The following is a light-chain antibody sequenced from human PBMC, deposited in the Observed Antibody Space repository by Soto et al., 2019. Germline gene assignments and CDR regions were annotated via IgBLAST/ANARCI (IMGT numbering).Light chain of an antibody. J-gene: IGLJ1*01. V-gene: IGLV2-23*01. Sequence: QAVVTQPASVSGSPGQSITISCTGTNSDVGSYNLVSWYQQHPGKAPKLLIYDDTKRPSGLSNRFSGSKSDNTASLTISGLQAEDEADYYCCSYAGSSTYVFGTGTKLTVL. CDR3: CSYAGSSTYV. CDR1: NSDVGSYNL. CDR2: DDT.